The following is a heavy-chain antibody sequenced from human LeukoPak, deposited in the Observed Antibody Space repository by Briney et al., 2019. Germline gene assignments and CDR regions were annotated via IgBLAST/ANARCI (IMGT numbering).Heavy chain of an antibody. CDR2: IKQDGSEK. V-gene: IGHV3-7*01. Sequence: HPGWSLRLSCAASGFTFSSYWMSWVRQAPGKGLEWVANIKQDGSEKYYVDSVKGRFTISRDNAKNSLYLQMNSLRAEDTAVYYCARWFTYYYDSSGYFFDYWGQGTLVTVSS. CDR3: ARWFTYYYDSSGYFFDY. D-gene: IGHD3-22*01. J-gene: IGHJ4*02. CDR1: GFTFSSYW.